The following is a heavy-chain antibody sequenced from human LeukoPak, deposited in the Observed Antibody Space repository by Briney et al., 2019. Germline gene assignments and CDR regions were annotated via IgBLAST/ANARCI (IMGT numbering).Heavy chain of an antibody. CDR1: GFTFDDYA. CDR2: ISWNSGSI. Sequence: PGRSLRLSCAASGFTFDDYAMHWVRQAPGKGLEWVSGISWNSGSIGYADSVKGRFTISRDTAKNSLYLQMNSLRAEDTALYYCANSPRRAPYYYMDVWGKGTTVTVSS. CDR3: ANSPRRAPYYYMDV. V-gene: IGHV3-9*01. J-gene: IGHJ6*03.